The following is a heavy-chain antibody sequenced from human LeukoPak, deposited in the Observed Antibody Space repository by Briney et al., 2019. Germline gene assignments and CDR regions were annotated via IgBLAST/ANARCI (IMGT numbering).Heavy chain of an antibody. CDR1: GYSFNTYW. CDR3: ARQTGWPPQGVDFDY. CDR2: IYPGDSDT. D-gene: IGHD2-15*01. V-gene: IGHV5-51*01. J-gene: IGHJ4*02. Sequence: GEPLKISCKGSGYSFNTYWIGWVRQMPGKGLEWMGNIYPGDSDTRYSPSFQGQVTISADKSLSTAYLQWGSLKASDTAMYYCARQTGWPPQGVDFDYWGQGTLVTVSS.